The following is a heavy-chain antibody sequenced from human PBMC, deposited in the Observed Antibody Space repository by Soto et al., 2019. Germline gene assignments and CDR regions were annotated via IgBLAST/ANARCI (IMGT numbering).Heavy chain of an antibody. CDR2: IIPSFGTA. D-gene: IGHD1-26*01. Sequence: QVQLVQSGAEVKKPGSSVKVSCKASGGTFSSYSINWVRQAPGQGLEWMGAIIPSFGTANYAQTFQGRVTITADESTSTADMELSSLRSEDTAVYYCARDGGRHSGGIDYWGQGTMVTVSS. CDR3: ARDGGRHSGGIDY. V-gene: IGHV1-69*01. CDR1: GGTFSSYS. J-gene: IGHJ4*02.